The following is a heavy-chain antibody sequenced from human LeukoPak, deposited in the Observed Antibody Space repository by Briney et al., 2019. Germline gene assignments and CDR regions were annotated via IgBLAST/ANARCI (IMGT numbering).Heavy chain of an antibody. CDR3: ARDDGRGRLDY. Sequence: SETLSLTCTVSGGSISSYYWSWIRQPPGKGLEWIGYIYYSGSTNYNPSLKSRVTISVDTSKNQFSLKLSSVTAADTAVYYCARDDGRGRLDYWGQGTLVTVSS. CDR1: GGSISSYY. D-gene: IGHD3-16*01. CDR2: IYYSGST. J-gene: IGHJ4*02. V-gene: IGHV4-59*01.